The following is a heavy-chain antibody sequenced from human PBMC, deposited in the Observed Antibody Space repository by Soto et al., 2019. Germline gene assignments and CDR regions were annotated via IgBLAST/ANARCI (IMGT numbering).Heavy chain of an antibody. CDR2: ISPSGDNT. CDR1: GFTFSSYA. Sequence: GGSLRLSCAASGFTFSSYAMNWVRQAPGKGLEWVSSISPSGDNTYYADSVKGRFTISRDSSKNMLYLQMNSLRAEDTAVYYCAKSGSHSYFDNWGQGTLVTVSS. V-gene: IGHV3-23*01. CDR3: AKSGSHSYFDN. D-gene: IGHD1-26*01. J-gene: IGHJ4*02.